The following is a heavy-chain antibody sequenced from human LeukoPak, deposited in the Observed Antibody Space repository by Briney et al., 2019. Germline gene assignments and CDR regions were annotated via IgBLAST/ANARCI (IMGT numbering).Heavy chain of an antibody. Sequence: ASVKVSCKASGYTFTSYYMHWVRQAPGQGLEWMINPTIGSTSYAQKYQDRVTMTRDTSTSTVYMELSSLRSEDTAVYYCARNQVYYDFWSGSYWDPYYYYGMDVWGQGTTVTVSS. CDR3: ARNQVYYDFWSGSYWDPYYYYGMDV. CDR1: GYTFTSYY. D-gene: IGHD3-3*01. V-gene: IGHV1-46*01. J-gene: IGHJ6*02. CDR2: INPTIGST.